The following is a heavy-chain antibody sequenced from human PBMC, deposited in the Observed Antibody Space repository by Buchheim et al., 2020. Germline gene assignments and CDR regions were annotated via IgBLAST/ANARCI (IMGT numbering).Heavy chain of an antibody. Sequence: QLQLQESGPGLVKPSETLSLSCTVSGGSISSSEHYWGWIRQPPGKGLEWIGSIYYSGSTYYKSSLKSRVTISVDTSKHQFSLKLSSVTAADTAVYYCARFDPNYGHFHHWGQGTL. CDR3: ARFDPNYGHFHH. D-gene: IGHD3-16*01. CDR2: IYYSGST. CDR1: GGSISSSEHY. J-gene: IGHJ1*01. V-gene: IGHV4-39*01.